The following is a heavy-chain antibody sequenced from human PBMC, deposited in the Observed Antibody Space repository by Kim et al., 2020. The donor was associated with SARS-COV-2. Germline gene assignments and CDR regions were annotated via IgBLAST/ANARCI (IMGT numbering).Heavy chain of an antibody. V-gene: IGHV4-59*01. CDR3: ARDYYDSSYGI. Sequence: TNYNPSLKSRVTISVDTSKNQFSLKLSSVTAADTAVYYCARDYYDSSYGIWGQGTLVTVSS. D-gene: IGHD3-22*01. J-gene: IGHJ4*02. CDR2: T.